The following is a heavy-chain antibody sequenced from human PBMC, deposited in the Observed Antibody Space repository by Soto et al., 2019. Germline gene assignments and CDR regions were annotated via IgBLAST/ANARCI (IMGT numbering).Heavy chain of an antibody. J-gene: IGHJ6*02. CDR3: ARSSVGDFWSGPPPRMDV. CDR1: GYTFSSHA. V-gene: IGHV1-3*01. CDR2: INAGNGNT. Sequence: GASVKVSCKASGYTFSSHAMHWVRQAPGQRLEWMGWINAGNGNTKYSQKFQGRVTITRDTSATTAYMELSSLRSEDTAVYYCARSSVGDFWSGPPPRMDVWGQGTTVTVSS. D-gene: IGHD3-3*01.